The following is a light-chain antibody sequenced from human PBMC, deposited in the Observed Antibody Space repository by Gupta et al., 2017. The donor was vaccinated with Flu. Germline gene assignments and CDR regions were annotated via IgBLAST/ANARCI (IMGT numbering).Light chain of an antibody. CDR3: QSANNGCTWV. CDR2: RDT. Sequence: SYQLTPPPSVTVSTGQTARISCSGNVLPNGYTYWYQQKGGQAPVVVIFRDTERPSGIPERFSGSRSGTVVTLTINGVQAEDEADYYCQSANNGCTWVFGGGTKLTVL. CDR1: VLPNGY. J-gene: IGLJ3*02. V-gene: IGLV3-25*03.